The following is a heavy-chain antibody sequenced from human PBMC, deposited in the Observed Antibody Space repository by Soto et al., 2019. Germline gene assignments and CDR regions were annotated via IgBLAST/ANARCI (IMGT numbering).Heavy chain of an antibody. CDR3: ARASVGGQQLVLDY. CDR2: IWYDGSNK. D-gene: IGHD6-13*01. V-gene: IGHV3-33*01. Sequence: GGSLRLSCAASGFTFSSYGMHWVRQAPGKGLEWVAVIWYDGSNKYYADSVKGRFTISRDNSKNTLYLQMNSLRAEDTAVYYCARASVGGQQLVLDYWGQGTLVTVSS. CDR1: GFTFSSYG. J-gene: IGHJ4*02.